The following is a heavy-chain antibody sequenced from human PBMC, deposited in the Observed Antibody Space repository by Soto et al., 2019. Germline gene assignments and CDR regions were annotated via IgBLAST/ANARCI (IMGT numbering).Heavy chain of an antibody. D-gene: IGHD6-13*01. J-gene: IGHJ6*02. CDR3: ATTPPWYSSSWYVPLGFLDYYGMDV. Sequence: GASVKVSCKASGGTFSSYAISWVRQAPGKGLEWMGGFDPEDGETIYAQKFQGRVTMTEDTSTDTAYMELSSLRSEDTAVYYCATTPPWYSSSWYVPLGFLDYYGMDVWGQGTTVTVSS. V-gene: IGHV1-24*01. CDR2: FDPEDGET. CDR1: GGTFSSYA.